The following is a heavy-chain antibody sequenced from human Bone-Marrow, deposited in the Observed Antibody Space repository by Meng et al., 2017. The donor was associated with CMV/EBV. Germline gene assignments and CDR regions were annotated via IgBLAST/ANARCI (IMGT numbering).Heavy chain of an antibody. Sequence: GESLKISCAASGFTFDNYWMTWVRQAPGKGLEWVANIKEDGSEKNYVDSVKGRFTISRDNSNNLVHLQMSDLRAEDTAVYYCARDAYHYDFWSDRTSIDYWGQGTLVTVSS. D-gene: IGHD3-3*01. CDR3: ARDAYHYDFWSDRTSIDY. CDR2: IKEDGSEK. V-gene: IGHV3-7*01. J-gene: IGHJ4*02. CDR1: GFTFDNYW.